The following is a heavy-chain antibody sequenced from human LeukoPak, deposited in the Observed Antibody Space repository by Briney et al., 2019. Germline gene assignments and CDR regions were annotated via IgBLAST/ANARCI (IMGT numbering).Heavy chain of an antibody. J-gene: IGHJ6*03. V-gene: IGHV1-2*02. D-gene: IGHD2-15*01. CDR3: ARGTIVVAYYYMDV. Sequence: ASVKVSCKASGYTFTGYYMHWVRQAPGQGREWMGWINPNSGGTNYAQKFQGRVTMTRDTSISTAYMELSRLRSDDTAVYYCARGTIVVAYYYMDVWGKGTTVTVSS. CDR2: INPNSGGT. CDR1: GYTFTGYY.